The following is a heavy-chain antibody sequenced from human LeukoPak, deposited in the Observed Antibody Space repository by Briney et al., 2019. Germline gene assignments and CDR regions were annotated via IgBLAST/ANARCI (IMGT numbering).Heavy chain of an antibody. V-gene: IGHV3-33*08. D-gene: IGHD3-22*01. Sequence: GGSLRLSCAASGFTFSRYWMSWVRQAPGKGLEWVAVMWADGSSKYYADSVKGRFTISRDNSKNTVFLQMNSLRAEDTAVYSCARDNDVSSHHSILDFWGQGTLVTVSS. CDR2: MWADGSSK. J-gene: IGHJ4*02. CDR3: ARDNDVSSHHSILDF. CDR1: GFTFSRYW.